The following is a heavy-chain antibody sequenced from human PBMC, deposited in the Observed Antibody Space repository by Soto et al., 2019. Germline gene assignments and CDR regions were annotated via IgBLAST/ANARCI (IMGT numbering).Heavy chain of an antibody. D-gene: IGHD1-26*01. V-gene: IGHV4-39*01. J-gene: IGHJ5*02. Sequence: PSSTLSLTCTFSGGSISSGGYYWSWIRQHPGKGLEWVGSIYYSGSTYYNPSLKSRVTISVDTSKNQFSLKLSSVTAADTAVYYCASPYSGSYDWFDPWGQGTLVTVSS. CDR1: GGSISSGGYY. CDR2: IYYSGST. CDR3: ASPYSGSYDWFDP.